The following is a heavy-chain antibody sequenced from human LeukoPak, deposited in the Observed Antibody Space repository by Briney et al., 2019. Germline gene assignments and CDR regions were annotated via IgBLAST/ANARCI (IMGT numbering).Heavy chain of an antibody. J-gene: IGHJ4*02. CDR3: AREPPDY. V-gene: IGHV3-48*02. CDR1: GFTFSSYA. Sequence: QPGGSLRLSCAASGFTFSSYAMNWVRQAPGKGLEWVSYISSSSTIIYNADSVKGRFTISRDNAKNSLFLQMNSLRDEDTAVYYCAREPPDYWGQGTLVTVSS. CDR2: ISSSSTII.